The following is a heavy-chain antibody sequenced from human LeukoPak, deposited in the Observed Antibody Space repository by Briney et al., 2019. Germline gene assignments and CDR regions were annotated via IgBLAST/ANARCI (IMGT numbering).Heavy chain of an antibody. J-gene: IGHJ4*02. CDR2: INHSGST. CDR1: GGSLSGYY. D-gene: IGHD2-2*02. Sequence: SETLSLTCAVYGGSLSGYYWSWIRQPPGKGLEWIGEINHSGSTNYNPSLKSRVTISVDTSKNQFSLKLSSVTAADTAVYYCARGRYCSSTSCHRYYFDYWGQGTLVTVSS. V-gene: IGHV4-34*01. CDR3: ARGRYCSSTSCHRYYFDY.